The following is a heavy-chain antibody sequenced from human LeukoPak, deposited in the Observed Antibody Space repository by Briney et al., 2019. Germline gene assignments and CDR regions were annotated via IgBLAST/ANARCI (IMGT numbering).Heavy chain of an antibody. Sequence: ASVKVSCKASGYTFTGYFMHWVRQAPGQGLEWMGWISAYNGNTNYAQKLQGRVTMTTDTSTSTAYMKLRSLRSDDTAVYYCARARGYSYGYWFDPWGQGTLVTVSS. J-gene: IGHJ5*02. V-gene: IGHV1-18*04. CDR2: ISAYNGNT. CDR1: GYTFTGYF. CDR3: ARARGYSYGYWFDP. D-gene: IGHD5-18*01.